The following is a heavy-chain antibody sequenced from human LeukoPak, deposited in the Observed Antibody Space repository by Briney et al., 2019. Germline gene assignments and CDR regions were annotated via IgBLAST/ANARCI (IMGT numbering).Heavy chain of an antibody. CDR2: ISGSGGGT. D-gene: IGHD4-11*01. V-gene: IGHV3-23*01. CDR3: AKVPDYSPIQGAFYI. CDR1: GFAFTGYA. J-gene: IGHJ3*02. Sequence: GGSLRLSCAASGFAFTGYAMSWVRQAPGKGLEWVSAISGSGGGTYYGDSVKGRFTISRDNSKNTMYLQMNSLRAEDTAVYYCAKVPDYSPIQGAFYIWGHGTMFTVSS.